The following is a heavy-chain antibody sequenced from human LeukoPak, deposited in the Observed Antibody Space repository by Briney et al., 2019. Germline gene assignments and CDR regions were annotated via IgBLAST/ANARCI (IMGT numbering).Heavy chain of an antibody. CDR2: INRTGGST. J-gene: IGHJ4*02. Sequence: PGGTPRLSCAASGFMPADHGMSWVREVPGEGLERVSGINRTGGSTASVDPVRGRFTISRDNAKNVLFLQMNNLRAEGTAFYYCARGEWDLRDWGQGALVIVSS. CDR3: ARGEWDLRD. CDR1: GFMPADHG. V-gene: IGHV3-20*04. D-gene: IGHD1-26*01.